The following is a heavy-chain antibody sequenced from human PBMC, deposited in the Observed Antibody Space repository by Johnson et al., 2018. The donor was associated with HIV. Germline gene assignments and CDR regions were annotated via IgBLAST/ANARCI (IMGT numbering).Heavy chain of an antibody. CDR3: ATSVEQWLVWNAFDI. D-gene: IGHD6-19*01. J-gene: IGHJ3*02. V-gene: IGHV3-11*01. CDR1: GFTFSDYY. CDR2: ISNSAITL. Sequence: QMLLVESGGGVVQPGRSLRLSCATSGFTFSDYYMSWIRQAPGKGLEWLSYISNSAITLYYADSVKGRFSISRDNAKSSVYLQMNSLRAEDTAVYYCATSVEQWLVWNAFDIWGQGTMVTVSS.